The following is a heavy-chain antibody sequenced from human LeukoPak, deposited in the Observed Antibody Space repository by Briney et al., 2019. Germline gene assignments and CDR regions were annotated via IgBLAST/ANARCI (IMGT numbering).Heavy chain of an antibody. J-gene: IGHJ4*02. CDR3: ARDSGALWFGELALFDY. CDR1: GYTFTSYG. CDR2: ISTYNGNT. D-gene: IGHD3-10*01. Sequence: ASVKVSCKASGYTFTSYGISWVRQAPGQGLEWMGWISTYNGNTNYAQKLQGRVTMTTDTSTSTAYMELRSLRSDDTAVYYCARDSGALWFGELALFDYWGQGTLVTVSS. V-gene: IGHV1-18*04.